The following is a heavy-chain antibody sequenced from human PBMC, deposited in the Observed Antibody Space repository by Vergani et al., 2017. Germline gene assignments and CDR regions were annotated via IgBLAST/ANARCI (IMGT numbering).Heavy chain of an antibody. D-gene: IGHD2-2*01. CDR1: GYTFTSYA. CDR2: INTNTGNP. CDR3: ARGGFDCSSTSCYPYYYYMDV. V-gene: IGHV7-4-1*02. Sequence: QVQLVQSGAEVKKPGASVKVSCKASGYTFTSYAMNWVRQAPGQGLEWMGWINTNTGNPTYAQGFTGRFVFSLDTSVSTAYLQISSLKAEDTAVYYCARGGFDCSSTSCYPYYYYMDVWGKGTTVTVSS. J-gene: IGHJ6*03.